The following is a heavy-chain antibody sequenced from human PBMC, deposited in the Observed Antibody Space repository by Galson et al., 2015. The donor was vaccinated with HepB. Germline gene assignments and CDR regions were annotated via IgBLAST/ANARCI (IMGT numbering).Heavy chain of an antibody. J-gene: IGHJ3*01. V-gene: IGHV1-2*06. CDR1: GYTFSDYY. D-gene: IGHD4-17*01. CDR3: ARDPDYGKLGAFDF. CDR2: INPKDGGT. Sequence: SVKVSCKASGYTFSDYYIHWVRQAPGLGLEWMGRINPKDGGTDYARDFRGRVTMARDTSTTTVHMELNRLTSDDTAVYYCARDPDYGKLGAFDFWGQGTVVTVSS.